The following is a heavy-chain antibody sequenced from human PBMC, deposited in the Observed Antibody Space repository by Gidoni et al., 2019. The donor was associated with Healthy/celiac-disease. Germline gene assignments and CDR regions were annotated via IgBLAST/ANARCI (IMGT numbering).Heavy chain of an antibody. CDR1: GFTFRRYW. Sequence: EVQLVESVGGLVPPGRSLRLSCAASGFTFRRYWMTLFRQAPGKGLEWGANIKQDGSEKYYVDAVKGRFTISRDNAKNSLYLQMNSLRAEDTAVYYCARDDGQYYDFWSATIQGAFDIWGQGTMVTVSS. V-gene: IGHV3-7*04. D-gene: IGHD3-3*01. CDR2: IKQDGSEK. CDR3: ARDDGQYYDFWSATIQGAFDI. J-gene: IGHJ3*02.